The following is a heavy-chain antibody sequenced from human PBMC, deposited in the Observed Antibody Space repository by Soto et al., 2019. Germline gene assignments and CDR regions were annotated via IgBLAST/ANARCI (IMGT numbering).Heavy chain of an antibody. Sequence: GGSLRLSCAASGFTFTSYGMNWVRQAPGKGLEWVSYISSSSSTIYYADSVKGRFTISRDNARNSLFLEMNFLRVEDTAVYYCAREPQEPAAMRYYYHHMDVWGIGTTVTVSS. CDR1: GFTFTSYG. CDR3: AREPQEPAAMRYYYHHMDV. CDR2: ISSSSSTI. J-gene: IGHJ6*03. V-gene: IGHV3-48*01. D-gene: IGHD2-2*01.